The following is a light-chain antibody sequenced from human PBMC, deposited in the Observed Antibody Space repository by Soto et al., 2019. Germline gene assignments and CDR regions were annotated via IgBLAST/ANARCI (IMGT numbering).Light chain of an antibody. V-gene: IGLV1-47*01. J-gene: IGLJ1*01. CDR2: RNN. Sequence: QSLLTQPPSASGTPGQEVTISCSGSSSNMGDNYVYWHQQLPGTAPKLLIYRNNQRPSGVPDRFSGSKSGTSASLAISGLRSEDEADYYCAAWDDSLSGYVFGPGTKVTVL. CDR3: AAWDDSLSGYV. CDR1: SSNMGDNY.